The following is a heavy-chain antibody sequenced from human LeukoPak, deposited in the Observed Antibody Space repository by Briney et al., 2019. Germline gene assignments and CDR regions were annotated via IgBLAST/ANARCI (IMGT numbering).Heavy chain of an antibody. CDR2: INAAYGHT. CDR3: ARDRAGSSGLV. D-gene: IGHD3-22*01. V-gene: IGHV1-3*01. Sequence: ASVKVSCKASGYTFTNYVVHWVRQAPGQRLEWMGWINAAYGHTKYSQKFQDRVTITRDTSTTTAYMELRSLRSDDTAVYYCARDRAGSSGLVWGQGTLVTVSS. CDR1: GYTFTNYV. J-gene: IGHJ4*02.